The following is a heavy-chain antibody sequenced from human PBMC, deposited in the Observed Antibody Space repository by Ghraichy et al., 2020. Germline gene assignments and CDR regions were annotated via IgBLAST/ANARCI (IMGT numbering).Heavy chain of an antibody. CDR3: ASGPYYDFWSGYYGNWFDP. V-gene: IGHV3-23*01. CDR1: GFNFSSYA. D-gene: IGHD3-3*01. CDR2: ISASGGST. J-gene: IGHJ5*02. Sequence: GESLNISCAASGFNFSSYAMSWVRQAPGKGLEWVSAISASGGSTYYADSVKGRFTISRDNSKNTLYLQMNSLRAEDTAVYYCASGPYYDFWSGYYGNWFDPWGQGTLVTVSS.